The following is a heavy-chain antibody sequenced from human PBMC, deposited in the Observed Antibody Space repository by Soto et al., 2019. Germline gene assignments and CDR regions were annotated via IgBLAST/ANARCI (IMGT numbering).Heavy chain of an antibody. CDR3: AKDRYDFWRGLKPDVWYVDV. CDR2: MSGGGRST. CDR1: GFTFNTYA. V-gene: IGHV3-23*01. J-gene: IGHJ2*01. Sequence: EVQLLESGGNLVKPGGFLRLSCAASGFTFNTYAMTWVRQPPGKGLEWVSSMSGGGRSTFYADSVKGRFTISRDNSKNTLYLHMNSLRDEDTAVYYCAKDRYDFWRGLKPDVWYVDVWGRGTLVTVST. D-gene: IGHD3-3*01.